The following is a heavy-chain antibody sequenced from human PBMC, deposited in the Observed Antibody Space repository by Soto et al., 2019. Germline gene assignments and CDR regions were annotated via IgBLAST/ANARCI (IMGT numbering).Heavy chain of an antibody. J-gene: IGHJ4*02. Sequence: QVHLAESGGGVVQPGRSLRLSCAASGFIFNNFGMHWVRQAPGKGLEWVAVIWFDGSTTYYADSVKGRCTISRDNSKNTVYLEINSLRAEDTAVYYCAKNHNCYDRSGHYYGDGGFDYWGQGTRVTVSS. V-gene: IGHV3-33*08. CDR1: GFIFNNFG. CDR3: AKNHNCYDRSGHYYGDGGFDY. CDR2: IWFDGSTT. D-gene: IGHD3-22*01.